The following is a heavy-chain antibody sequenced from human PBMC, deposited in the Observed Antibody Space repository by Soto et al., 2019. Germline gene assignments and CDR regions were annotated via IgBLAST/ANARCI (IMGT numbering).Heavy chain of an antibody. Sequence: GSLRLSCAASGFTFSSFVMNWVRQAPGNGLEWVSTVSPGGDVSHYTDSVKGRFTISRDNSRRTLHLLMDSLRAEDAAVYFCVRRAITANTNWVAFGVWCQGTVGTV. V-gene: IGHV3-23*01. CDR2: VSPGGDVS. D-gene: IGHD1-20*01. J-gene: IGHJ3*01. CDR1: GFTFSSFV. CDR3: VRRAITANTNWVAFGV.